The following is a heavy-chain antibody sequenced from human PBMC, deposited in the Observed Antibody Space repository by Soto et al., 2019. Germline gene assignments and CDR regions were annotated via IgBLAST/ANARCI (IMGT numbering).Heavy chain of an antibody. CDR1: GFTFSTSA. CDR2: IVVGSGNT. Sequence: QMQLVQSGPEVKKPGTSVRVSCKASGFTFSTSAMQWVRQSRGQRLEWIGWIVVGSGNTNYAQKFQERVTITRDMSTSTAYRELSSLRSEDTAVYYCATQGIAVAGGYYGMDVWGQGTTVTVSS. CDR3: ATQGIAVAGGYYGMDV. V-gene: IGHV1-58*02. D-gene: IGHD6-19*01. J-gene: IGHJ6*02.